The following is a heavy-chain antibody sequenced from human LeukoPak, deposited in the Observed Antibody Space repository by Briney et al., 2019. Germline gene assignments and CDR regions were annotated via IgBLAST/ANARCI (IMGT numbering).Heavy chain of an antibody. CDR2: INHSGST. V-gene: IGHV4-34*01. CDR1: GGSFSGYY. CDR3: ARGPFTYYYDSSGYGKYFQH. J-gene: IGHJ1*01. Sequence: PSETLSLTCAVYGGSFSGYYWSWIRQPPGKGREWIGEINHSGSTNYNPSLKSRVTISVDTSKNQFSLKLSSVTAADTAVYYCARGPFTYYYDSSGYGKYFQHWGQGTLVTVSS. D-gene: IGHD3-22*01.